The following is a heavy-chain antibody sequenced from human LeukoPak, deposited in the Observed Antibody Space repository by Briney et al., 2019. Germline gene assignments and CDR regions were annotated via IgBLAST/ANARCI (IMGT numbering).Heavy chain of an antibody. J-gene: IGHJ4*02. Sequence: NPGESLKISCKGSGYSFTSNWIGWVRQMTGKGLEWMGIIYPGDSETTYSPSFQGQVTISADKSITTAYLQWDSLKASDTAMYYCARPPGGIKGPDYWGQGTLVTVSS. CDR1: GYSFTSNW. CDR3: ARPPGGIKGPDY. V-gene: IGHV5-51*01. D-gene: IGHD3-16*01. CDR2: IYPGDSET.